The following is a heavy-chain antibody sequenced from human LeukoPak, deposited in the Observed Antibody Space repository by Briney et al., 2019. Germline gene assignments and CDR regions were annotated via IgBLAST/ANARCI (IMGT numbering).Heavy chain of an antibody. J-gene: IGHJ4*02. CDR1: GGSISSYY. CDR3: ASTYSSSWYGPPGY. V-gene: IGHV4-59*08. D-gene: IGHD6-13*01. CDR2: IFYSGGT. Sequence: SETLSLTCTVSGGSISSYYWSWIRQPPGKGLEWIGYIFYSGGTNYNPSLKSRVSISVDTSKNQFSLKLSSVTAADTAVYYCASTYSSSWYGPPGYWGQETLVTVSS.